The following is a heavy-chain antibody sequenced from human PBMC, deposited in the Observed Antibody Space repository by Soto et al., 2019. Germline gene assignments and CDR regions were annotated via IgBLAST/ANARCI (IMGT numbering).Heavy chain of an antibody. CDR3: PRAACSSTSCYNYYAYGMDV. D-gene: IGHD2-2*01. CDR1: GGSFSGYY. J-gene: IGHJ6*02. V-gene: IGHV4-34*01. Sequence: PSETLSLTCAVYGGSFSGYYWSWIRQPPGKGLEWIGEINHSGSTNYNPSLKSRVTISVDTSKNQFSLKLSSVTAADTAVYYCPRAACSSTSCYNYYAYGMDVWGQGTAVTVSS. CDR2: INHSGST.